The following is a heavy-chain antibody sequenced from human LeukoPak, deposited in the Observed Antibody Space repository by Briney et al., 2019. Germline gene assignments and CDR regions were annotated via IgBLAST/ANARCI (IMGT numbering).Heavy chain of an antibody. D-gene: IGHD2-15*01. CDR1: GFIFSSYW. J-gene: IGHJ4*02. V-gene: IGHV3-7*01. Sequence: PGGSLRLSCAASGFIFSSYWMSWVRQAPGKGLEWVANIKQDGSEKSYVDSVKGRFTISRDNAKNSLYLQMNSLRAEDTAVYYCASAYRFCSGGTCYGYWGQGALVTVSS. CDR2: IKQDGSEK. CDR3: ASAYRFCSGGTCYGY.